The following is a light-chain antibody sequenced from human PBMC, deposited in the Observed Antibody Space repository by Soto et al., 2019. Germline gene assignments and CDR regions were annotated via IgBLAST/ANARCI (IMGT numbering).Light chain of an antibody. Sequence: IVLTQSPGTLSLSPGERATLSCRASQSVGRRYLAWYQQKPGQAPMLLIYDTSERASDIPDRFSGSGSGTEFTLTISSLQSEDFAVYYCQQYNNWPRTFGQGTKVEIK. CDR2: DTS. CDR1: QSVGRRY. CDR3: QQYNNWPRT. V-gene: IGKV3D-15*01. J-gene: IGKJ1*01.